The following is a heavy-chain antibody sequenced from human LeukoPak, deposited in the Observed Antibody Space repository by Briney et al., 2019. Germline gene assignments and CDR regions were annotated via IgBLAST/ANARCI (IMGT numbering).Heavy chain of an antibody. D-gene: IGHD2-8*01. V-gene: IGHV3-74*01. Sequence: GGTLRLSCGASGFALRNCWLNWVCQAQPTGQVLVSSINFDGSIRNYSDSVMRRFTAFRDNAKNVLHLLMNSRIAADTAAFYCSRDGPCINGVCYTDFDYGRKGTLVTVSS. CDR2: INFDGSIR. CDR3: SRDGPCINGVCYTDFDY. CDR1: GFALRNCW. J-gene: IGHJ4*02.